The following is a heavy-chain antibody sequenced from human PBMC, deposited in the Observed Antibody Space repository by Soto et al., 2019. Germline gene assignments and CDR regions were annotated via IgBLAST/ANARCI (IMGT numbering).Heavy chain of an antibody. V-gene: IGHV4-39*01. D-gene: IGHD3-9*01. CDR1: GGSISSSSYY. CDR2: IYYSGST. Sequence: PSETLSLTCTVSGGSISSSSYYWGWIRQPPGKGLEWIGSIYYSGSTYYNPSLKSPVTISVDTSKNQFSLKLSSVTAADTAVYYCARQMAILRYFDWLYYSMDVWGQGTTVTVSS. CDR3: ARQMAILRYFDWLYYSMDV. J-gene: IGHJ6*02.